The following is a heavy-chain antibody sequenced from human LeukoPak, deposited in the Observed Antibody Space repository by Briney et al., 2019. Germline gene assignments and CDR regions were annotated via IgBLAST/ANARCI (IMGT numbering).Heavy chain of an antibody. D-gene: IGHD7-27*01. CDR1: GFTFSKGW. CDR3: ATYTNWVAGDV. CDR2: IKDDGSEA. V-gene: IGHV3-7*01. Sequence: GGSLRLSCGTSGFTFSKGWMSWVRQAPGKGLEWVANIKDDGSEAFHADSVEGRFTISRDNARGTLYLQMNSLRAEDTAVYYCATYTNWVAGDVWGQGTTVTVSS. J-gene: IGHJ6*02.